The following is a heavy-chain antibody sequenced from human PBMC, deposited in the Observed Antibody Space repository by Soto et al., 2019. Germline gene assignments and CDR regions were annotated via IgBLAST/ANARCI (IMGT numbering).Heavy chain of an antibody. CDR2: ISSSSSTI. J-gene: IGHJ4*02. Sequence: GGSLRLSCAASGFTFSSYSMNWVRQAPGKGLEWVSYISSSSSTIYYADSVKGRFTISRDNAKNSLYLQMNSLRAEDTAVYYCARGPERYSYGRGFDYWGQGTLVTVSS. CDR1: GFTFSSYS. CDR3: ARGPERYSYGRGFDY. V-gene: IGHV3-48*01. D-gene: IGHD5-18*01.